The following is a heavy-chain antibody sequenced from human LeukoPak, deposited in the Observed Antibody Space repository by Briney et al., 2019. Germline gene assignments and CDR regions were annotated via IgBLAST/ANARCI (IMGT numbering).Heavy chain of an antibody. CDR3: ARGGYCSGGSCYSFRWFDP. Sequence: GGSLRLSCAASGFTFSSYGMHWVRQAPGKGLEWVAFIRYDGSNKYYADSVKGRFTISRDNSKNTLYLQMNSLRAEDMAMYYCARGGYCSGGSCYSFRWFDPWGQGTLVTVSS. CDR2: IRYDGSNK. CDR1: GFTFSSYG. D-gene: IGHD2-15*01. V-gene: IGHV3-30*02. J-gene: IGHJ5*02.